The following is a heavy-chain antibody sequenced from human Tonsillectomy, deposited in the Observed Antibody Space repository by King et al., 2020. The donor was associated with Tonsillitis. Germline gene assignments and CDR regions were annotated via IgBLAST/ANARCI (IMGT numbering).Heavy chain of an antibody. D-gene: IGHD3-22*01. J-gene: IGHJ3*02. CDR3: TRKTYYYDSSGYYSGDALDI. Sequence: GGGGGKPGRALRLSCRAAGFTLWDYAMSWGRQAPGKGLEWVGFIRCRALGETTEDAASVKVRFTISRDDSKSIAFLQMNSLNTEDTAVYYCTRKTYYYDSSGYYSGDALDIWGQGTMVTVSS. V-gene: IGHV3-49*04. CDR1: GFTLWDYA. CDR2: IRCRALGETT.